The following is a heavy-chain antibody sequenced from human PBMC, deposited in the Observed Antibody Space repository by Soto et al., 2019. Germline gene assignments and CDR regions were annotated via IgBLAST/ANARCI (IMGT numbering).Heavy chain of an antibody. CDR2: IYHSGST. J-gene: IGHJ5*02. Sequence: SETLSLTCTVSGGSISSYYWSWIRQPPGKGLEWIGYIYHSGSTYYNPSNKSRVNISVDRSKNQLSLKLSSVTAADSAVFYCAVVRGPYCGGECYPPTPNWFDPWGQGTLVTVSS. D-gene: IGHD2-21*01. V-gene: IGHV4-59*04. CDR3: AVVRGPYCGGECYPPTPNWFDP. CDR1: GGSISSYY.